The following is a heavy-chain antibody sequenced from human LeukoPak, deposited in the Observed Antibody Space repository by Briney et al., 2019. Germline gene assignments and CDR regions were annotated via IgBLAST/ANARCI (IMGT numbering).Heavy chain of an antibody. V-gene: IGHV3-30*02. D-gene: IGHD3-10*01. CDR2: IRYDGSNK. CDR3: AKEAPRFSAATPGYFDY. CDR1: GFTFSSYG. J-gene: IGHJ4*02. Sequence: GGSLRLSCAASGFTFSSYGMHWVRQAPGKWLEWAAFIRYDGSNKYYADSVKGRFTISRYNSKNTLYLQMNSLRAEDTAVYYCAKEAPRFSAATPGYFDYWGQGTLVTVSS.